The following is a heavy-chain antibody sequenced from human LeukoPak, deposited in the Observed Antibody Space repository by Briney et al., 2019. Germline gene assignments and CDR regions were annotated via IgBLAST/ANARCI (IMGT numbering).Heavy chain of an antibody. D-gene: IGHD6-13*01. V-gene: IGHV3-9*01. J-gene: IGHJ4*02. CDR1: GFTFDDYA. Sequence: GRSLRLSCAASGFTFDDYAMHWVRQAPGKGLEWVSGISWNSGSIGYADSVKGRSTISRDNAKNSLYLQMNSLRAEDTALYYCAKDQRAAAGGARYYYFDYWGQGTLVTVSS. CDR3: AKDQRAAAGGARYYYFDY. CDR2: ISWNSGSI.